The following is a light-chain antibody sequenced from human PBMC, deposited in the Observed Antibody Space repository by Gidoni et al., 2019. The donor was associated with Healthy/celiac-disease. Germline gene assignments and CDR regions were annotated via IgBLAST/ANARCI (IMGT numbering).Light chain of an antibody. V-gene: IGKV4-1*01. CDR3: QQYYSTLLT. J-gene: IGKJ1*01. CDR2: WAS. Sequence: DIVMTQSPDSLAVSLGERATINCKSSQSVLYSSNNKNYLAWYQQKPGQPPKLLIYWASTRESGVPDRFSGSGSGTDFPLTISSLQAEDVAVYYCQQYYSTLLTFGPGTKVEIK. CDR1: QSVLYSSNNKNY.